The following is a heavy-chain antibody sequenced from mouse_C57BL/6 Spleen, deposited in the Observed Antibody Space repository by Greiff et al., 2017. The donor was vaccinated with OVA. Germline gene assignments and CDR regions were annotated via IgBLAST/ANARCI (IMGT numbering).Heavy chain of an antibody. CDR1: GYTFTSYW. J-gene: IGHJ1*03. V-gene: IGHV1-69*01. CDR2: IDPSDSYT. CDR3: ARSEYYSTVVYWYFDV. Sequence: VQLQQPGAELVMPGASVKLSCKASGYTFTSYWMHWVKQRPGQGLEWIGEIDPSDSYTNYNQKFKGKSTLTVDKSSSTAYMQLSSLTSEDSAVYYGARSEYYSTVVYWYFDVWGTGTTVTVSS. D-gene: IGHD1-1*01.